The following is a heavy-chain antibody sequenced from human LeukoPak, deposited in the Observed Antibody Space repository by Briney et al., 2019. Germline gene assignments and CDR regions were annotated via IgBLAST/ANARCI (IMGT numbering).Heavy chain of an antibody. D-gene: IGHD3-16*01. J-gene: IGHJ4*02. CDR2: IYTTGKT. V-gene: IGHV4-4*07. CDR3: ARHGYTASHYFLDF. CDR1: SGSINSYY. Sequence: SETLSLTCTVSSGSINSYYWGWVRQPAGRGLEWIGRIYTTGKTDYNPSLKSRLSMSVDTSKRQFSLNLTSVTAADTAIYFCARHGYTASHYFLDFWSQGTLVTVSS.